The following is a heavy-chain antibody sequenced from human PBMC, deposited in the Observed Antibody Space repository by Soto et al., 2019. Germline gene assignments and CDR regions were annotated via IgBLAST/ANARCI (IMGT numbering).Heavy chain of an antibody. CDR3: ARPGDYDFWSGYL. D-gene: IGHD3-3*01. CDR2: ISSSSSYI. CDR1: GFTFSSYS. V-gene: IGHV3-21*01. Sequence: EVQLVESGGGLVKPGGSLRLSCAASGFTFSSYSMNWVRQAAGKGLEWVSSISSSSSYIYYADSVKGRFTISRDNAKNSLYLQMNSLRAEDTAVYYCARPGDYDFWSGYLWGQGTLVTVSS. J-gene: IGHJ4*02.